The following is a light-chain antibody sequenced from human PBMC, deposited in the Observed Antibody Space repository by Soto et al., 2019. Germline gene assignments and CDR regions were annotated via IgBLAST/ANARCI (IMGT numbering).Light chain of an antibody. CDR1: QTVSSR. Sequence: TTEYTDTLSVAAGAKATLYCGASQTVSSRLAWYQQKPGKAPKLLIFGASPMTTGVPARFSGSGSGTVFTLTISSLQSDDFATYYCQRYNSCPEAFGGGTKVDI. J-gene: IGKJ4*01. CDR2: GAS. CDR3: QRYNSCPEA. V-gene: IGKV3-15*01.